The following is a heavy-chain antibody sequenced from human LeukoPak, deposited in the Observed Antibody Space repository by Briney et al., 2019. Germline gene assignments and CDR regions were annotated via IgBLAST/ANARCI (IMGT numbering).Heavy chain of an antibody. Sequence: SVKVSCKASGRTFSSYAISWVRQAPGQGLEWMGGIIPIFGTANYAQKFQGRVTITANESTSTAYMERSSLRSEDTAVYDCASWRRGVIGAFDIWGLGTVVTVSS. D-gene: IGHD3-10*01. CDR2: IIPIFGTA. CDR1: GRTFSSYA. V-gene: IGHV1-69*13. CDR3: ASWRRGVIGAFDI. J-gene: IGHJ3*02.